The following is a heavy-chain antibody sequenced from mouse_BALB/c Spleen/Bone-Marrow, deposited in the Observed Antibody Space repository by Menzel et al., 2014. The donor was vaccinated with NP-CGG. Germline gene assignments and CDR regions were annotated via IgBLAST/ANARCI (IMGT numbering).Heavy chain of an antibody. CDR1: GCTFINYW. CDR3: ARGNYEAMDY. CDR2: INPSTAYT. D-gene: IGHD2-1*01. J-gene: IGHJ4*01. V-gene: IGHV1-7*01. Sequence: VQLQQSGAELAKPGASVKMSCKASGCTFINYWIHWVKQRPGQGLEWIGYINPSTAYTVYNQKFQDKTTLTADKSSSTAYMQLSSLTSEDSAVYYCARGNYEAMDYWGQGTSVTVSS.